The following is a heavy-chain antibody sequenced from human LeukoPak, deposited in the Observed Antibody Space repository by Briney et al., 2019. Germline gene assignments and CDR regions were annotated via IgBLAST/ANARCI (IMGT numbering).Heavy chain of an antibody. V-gene: IGHV4-59*01. D-gene: IGHD3-22*01. J-gene: IGHJ3*02. CDR3: ARYYYDSSATADDAFDI. CDR2: IYYSGST. Sequence: SETLSLTCTVSGGSISSYYWSWIRQPPGKGLERIGYIYYSGSTNYNPSLKSRVTISVDTSKNQFSLKLSSVTAADTAVYYCARYYYDSSATADDAFDIWGQGTMVTVSS. CDR1: GGSISSYY.